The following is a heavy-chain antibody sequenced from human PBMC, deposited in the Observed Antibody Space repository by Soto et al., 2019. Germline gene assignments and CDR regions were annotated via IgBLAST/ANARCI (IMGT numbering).Heavy chain of an antibody. CDR3: AKDQGLGYCTSTNLCYYYGMDV. J-gene: IGHJ6*02. D-gene: IGHD2-2*01. Sequence: VGSLRLSCVASEIAFSRYGMQWVRQAPGKGLEWVAVISYDGNNKDYADSVKGRFTVSRDNSKNTLSLQMNSLKPEDTAVYYCAKDQGLGYCTSTNLCYYYGMDVWGQGTTVTVSS. CDR2: ISYDGNNK. CDR1: EIAFSRYG. V-gene: IGHV3-30*18.